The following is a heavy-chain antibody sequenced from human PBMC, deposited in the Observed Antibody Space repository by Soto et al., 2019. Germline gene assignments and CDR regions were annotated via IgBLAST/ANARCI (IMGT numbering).Heavy chain of an antibody. CDR2: IKEAGSEA. D-gene: IGHD1-26*01. V-gene: IGHV3-7*01. CDR3: AREWQSSFCSPTTCSFDGMDV. CDR1: GFNFGTVW. J-gene: IGHJ6*02. Sequence: KLVESGGGLVQPGGSLRLSCAASGFNFGTVWMSWVRQAPGKGLEWVDSIKEAGSEAYYVDSVKGRFTIARDNTKNSLYQRSNCLGVEDTAIYYSAREWQSSFCSPTTCSFDGMDVWGQGTTVTVSS.